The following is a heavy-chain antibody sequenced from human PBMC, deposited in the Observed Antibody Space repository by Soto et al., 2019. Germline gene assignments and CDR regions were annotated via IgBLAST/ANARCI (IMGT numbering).Heavy chain of an antibody. CDR1: GFTFRTYW. Sequence: EVQLVESGGGLVQPGGSLRLSCAVSGFTFRTYWMTWVRQAPGKGLVWVAHIKDDGTKTNYLDSVGARFTISSDNAKNSLYHKMNSLSTADTAIAYCARAASENESWGQGTLVTVSS. V-gene: IGHV3-7*05. J-gene: IGHJ5*02. D-gene: IGHD6-25*01. CDR3: ARAASENES. CDR2: IKDDGTKT.